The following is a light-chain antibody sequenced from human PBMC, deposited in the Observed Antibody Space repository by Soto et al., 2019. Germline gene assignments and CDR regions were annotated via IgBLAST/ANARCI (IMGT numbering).Light chain of an antibody. CDR3: QQYYNWPT. J-gene: IGKJ1*01. V-gene: IGKV3-15*01. CDR2: GAS. Sequence: EIVLTQSPGTLSLSPGERATLSCRASQSVSSDYLAWYQRKPGQPPRLLIYGASTRATGIPARFSGSGSGTEFTLTISSLQSEDFAVYYCQQYYNWPTFGQGTNVDI. CDR1: QSVSSD.